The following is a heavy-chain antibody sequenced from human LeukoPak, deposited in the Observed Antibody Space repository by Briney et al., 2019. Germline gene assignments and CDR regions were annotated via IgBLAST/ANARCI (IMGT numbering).Heavy chain of an antibody. J-gene: IGHJ5*02. Sequence: GGSLRLSCAASGFTFSNFAMMWVRQAPGTGLQWVSTITGYGATFYADSVRGRFTIFRDPSMNTLFLQRNRLGAEDTAVYYCAKGAAAGKVDWFDPWGQGTLVSVPS. CDR3: AKGAAAGKVDWFDP. CDR1: GFTFSNFA. CDR2: ITGYGAT. D-gene: IGHD6-13*01. V-gene: IGHV3-23*01.